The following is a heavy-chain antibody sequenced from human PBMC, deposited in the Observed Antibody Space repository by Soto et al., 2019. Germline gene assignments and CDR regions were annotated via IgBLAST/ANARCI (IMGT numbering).Heavy chain of an antibody. Sequence: ASVKVSCKASGYTFTSYAMHWVRQAPGQRLEWMGWINAGNGNTKYSQKFQGRVTITRDTSASTAYMELSSLRSEDTAVYYCARAPLAGGDYDFDYWGQGALVTVSS. J-gene: IGHJ4*02. CDR2: INAGNGNT. V-gene: IGHV1-3*01. CDR3: ARAPLAGGDYDFDY. D-gene: IGHD4-17*01. CDR1: GYTFTSYA.